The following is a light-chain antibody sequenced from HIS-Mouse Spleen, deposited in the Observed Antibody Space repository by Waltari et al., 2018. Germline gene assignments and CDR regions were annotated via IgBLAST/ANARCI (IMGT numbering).Light chain of an antibody. CDR3: SSYTSSSTLGV. Sequence: QSALTQPASVSGSPGQSITISCTGTSRDAGGYNYVSWYQHHPGKSPKLMIYDVSNRPSGVSNRFSGSKSGNTASLTISGLQAEDEADYYCSSYTSSSTLGVFGGGTKLTVL. V-gene: IGLV2-14*03. CDR2: DVS. J-gene: IGLJ2*01. CDR1: SRDAGGYNY.